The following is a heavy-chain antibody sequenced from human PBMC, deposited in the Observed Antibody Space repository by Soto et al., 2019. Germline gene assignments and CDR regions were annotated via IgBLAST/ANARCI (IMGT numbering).Heavy chain of an antibody. Sequence: GGSLRLSCAASGFTFSTYWMHWLRQVPGKGLMWVSHIKTDGSVTNYADSVKGRFTISRDNSKNTLYLQMNGLRAEDTAVYYCAKETYYYDSSGYPVDYWGQGTLVTVSS. CDR1: GFTFSTYW. CDR2: IKTDGSVT. J-gene: IGHJ4*02. V-gene: IGHV3-74*01. CDR3: AKETYYYDSSGYPVDY. D-gene: IGHD3-22*01.